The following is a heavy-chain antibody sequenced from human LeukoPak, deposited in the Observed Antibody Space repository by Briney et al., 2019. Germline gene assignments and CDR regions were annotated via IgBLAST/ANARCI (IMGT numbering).Heavy chain of an antibody. CDR1: GYTFTHYY. J-gene: IGHJ4*02. Sequence: ASVKVSCKPSGYTFTHYYLHWVRQAPGQGPEWMGWINPNSGDTNYAQKFQGRVTITRDTSIRTAYMELSRLRSDDTAVYYCAIQGGYSYGSRPRELHYYFDYWGRGTLVTVSS. V-gene: IGHV1-2*02. D-gene: IGHD5-18*01. CDR2: INPNSGDT. CDR3: AIQGGYSYGSRPRELHYYFDY.